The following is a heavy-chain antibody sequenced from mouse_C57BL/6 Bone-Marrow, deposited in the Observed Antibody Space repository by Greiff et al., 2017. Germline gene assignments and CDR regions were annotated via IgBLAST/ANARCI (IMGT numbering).Heavy chain of an antibody. CDR3: AIAWSPGYYAMDY. V-gene: IGHV1-62-3*01. D-gene: IGHD1-1*02. CDR1: GYNITSYW. Sequence: VQLQQPGAELVKPGASVKLSSKASGYNITSYWMHWVKQRPGRGLEWIGRIDPNSGGTKYNEKFKSKATLTVDKPSSTAYLQLSSLTSEDSAVXYCAIAWSPGYYAMDYWGQGTSVTVSS. J-gene: IGHJ4*01. CDR2: IDPNSGGT.